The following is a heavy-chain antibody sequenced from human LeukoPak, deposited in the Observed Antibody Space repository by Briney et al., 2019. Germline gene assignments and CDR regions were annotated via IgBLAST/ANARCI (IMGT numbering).Heavy chain of an antibody. CDR1: GFTFNSYG. CDR2: IWYDGSNK. J-gene: IGHJ4*02. Sequence: GSLRLSCAASGFTFNSYGMHWVRQAPGKGLEWVADIWYDGSNKYYADSVKGRFTISRDTSKNTVSLQMTGLRADDTAVYYCARAYSGFSSRGFDYWGQGTLVGVSS. CDR3: ARAYSGFSSRGFDY. V-gene: IGHV3-33*01. D-gene: IGHD5-12*01.